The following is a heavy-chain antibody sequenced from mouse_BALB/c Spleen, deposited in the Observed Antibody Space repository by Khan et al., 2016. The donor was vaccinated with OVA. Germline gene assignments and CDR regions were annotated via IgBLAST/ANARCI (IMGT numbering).Heavy chain of an antibody. CDR1: GYTFTSYW. Sequence: QVQLKESGTELVKPGASVKLSCKTSGYTFTSYWIQWVKQRPGQGLGWIGQIFPGTGTTYYNENFKGKATLTVNTSSSTAYMQLSSLTSEDSAVYFWSRGFFGNYEFVYWCRGTLVTVSP. J-gene: IGHJ3*01. V-gene: IGHV1S132*01. D-gene: IGHD2-1*01. CDR2: IFPGTGTT. CDR3: SRGFFGNYEFVY.